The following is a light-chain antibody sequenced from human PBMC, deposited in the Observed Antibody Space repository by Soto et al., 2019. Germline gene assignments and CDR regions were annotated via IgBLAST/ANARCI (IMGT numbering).Light chain of an antibody. CDR2: EVS. Sequence: QSALTQPPSASGSPGQSVTISCTGTSSDVGGYNYVSWYQQHPGKAPKLMIYEVSNRPSGVSDRFSGSKSGNTASLIISGLRAEDEADYYCSSQTGSATVLFGGGTKLTVL. CDR1: SSDVGGYNY. J-gene: IGLJ2*01. V-gene: IGLV2-8*01. CDR3: SSQTGSATVL.